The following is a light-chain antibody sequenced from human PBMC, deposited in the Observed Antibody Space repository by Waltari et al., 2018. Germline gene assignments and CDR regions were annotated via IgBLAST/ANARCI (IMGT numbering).Light chain of an antibody. V-gene: IGKV3-20*01. CDR1: QTVSATY. CDR3: HQYHISPLT. CDR2: DTS. Sequence: EIVLTQSPGTLSLSPGERATLSCRASQTVSATYLAWYQQKPGQAPTLVIHDTSSRATGSPNRFRCRGSVTDFSLTISSLDPEDFSVYYCHQYHISPLTFGGGTKVETK. J-gene: IGKJ4*01.